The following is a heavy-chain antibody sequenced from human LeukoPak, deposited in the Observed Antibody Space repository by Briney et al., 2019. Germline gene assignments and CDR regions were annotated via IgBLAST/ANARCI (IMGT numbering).Heavy chain of an antibody. Sequence: GHSVKVSCKASGYTFTDYYIHWVRQADGQGLEWMGIINPSGGNTKYAEKFQARVTMTRDTSTSTVYMDLSSLRSEDTAVYYCARAQGYGDCDYWGQGTLVTVSS. D-gene: IGHD4-17*01. CDR2: INPSGGNT. V-gene: IGHV1-46*01. J-gene: IGHJ4*02. CDR1: GYTFTDYY. CDR3: ARAQGYGDCDY.